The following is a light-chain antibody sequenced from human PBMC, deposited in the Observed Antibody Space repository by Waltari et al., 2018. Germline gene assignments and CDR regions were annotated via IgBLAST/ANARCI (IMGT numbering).Light chain of an antibody. CDR3: QQYDNLPRYT. CDR2: DAS. CDR1: QDISNY. V-gene: IGKV1-33*01. J-gene: IGKJ2*01. Sequence: DIQMTQSPSSLSASVGDRFTITCQASQDISNYLNWYQQKPGKAPKLLIYDASNLETGVPSRFSGSGSGTDFTFTISSLQPEDIATYYCQQYDNLPRYTFGQGTKLEIK.